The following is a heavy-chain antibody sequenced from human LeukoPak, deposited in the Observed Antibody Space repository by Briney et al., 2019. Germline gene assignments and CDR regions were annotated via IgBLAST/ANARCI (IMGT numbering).Heavy chain of an antibody. CDR1: GGSFSGYY. D-gene: IGHD3-10*01. V-gene: IGHV4-34*01. Sequence: SETLSLICAVYGGSFSGYYWSWIRQPPGKGLEWIGEINHSGSTNYNPSLKSRVTISVDTSKNQFSLKLSSVTAADTAVYYCARRAPNYYGSGSYRHWGQGTLVTVSS. CDR3: ARRAPNYYGSGSYRH. CDR2: INHSGST. J-gene: IGHJ4*02.